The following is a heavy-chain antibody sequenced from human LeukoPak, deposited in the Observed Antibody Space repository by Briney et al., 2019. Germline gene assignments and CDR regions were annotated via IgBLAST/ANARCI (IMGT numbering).Heavy chain of an antibody. Sequence: TETLSLTCAVYDGSFSGYYWSWIRQPPGKGLEWIGEINHSGSTNYSPSLKSRVTISVDTSKNQFSLKLSSVTAADTAVYYCARERVPRGAAAGTRWFDPWGQGTLVTVSS. CDR2: INHSGST. CDR3: ARERVPRGAAAGTRWFDP. V-gene: IGHV4-34*01. CDR1: DGSFSGYY. J-gene: IGHJ5*02. D-gene: IGHD6-13*01.